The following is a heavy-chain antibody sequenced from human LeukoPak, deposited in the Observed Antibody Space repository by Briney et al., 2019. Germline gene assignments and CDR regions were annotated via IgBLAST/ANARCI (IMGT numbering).Heavy chain of an antibody. CDR1: GFTFSSYW. CDR3: ARDNGENYHTAFDY. V-gene: IGHV3-74*01. D-gene: IGHD2-8*01. CDR2: IHGDGRTT. J-gene: IGHJ4*02. Sequence: GSLRLSCAASGFTFSSYWIHWVRQVPGKGLVWVSRIHGDGRTTTYADSVKGRFTISRDNAKNTLYLQMNSLRAEDTAVYYCARDNGENYHTAFDYWGQGTLVTVSS.